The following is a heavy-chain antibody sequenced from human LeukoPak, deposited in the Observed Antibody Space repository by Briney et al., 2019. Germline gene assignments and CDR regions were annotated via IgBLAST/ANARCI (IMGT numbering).Heavy chain of an antibody. D-gene: IGHD4-17*01. CDR1: GFTFTTYS. V-gene: IGHV3-21*01. J-gene: IGHJ4*02. CDR2: ISSGSSAI. Sequence: GGSLRLSCVAFGFTFTTYSMTWVRQAPGKGLEWVSIISSGSSAIFSADALKGRFTISRDDAKNLLYLDMNSLRAEDTAVYYCARGHTAVTRHFDFWGQGTLVTVSS. CDR3: ARGHTAVTRHFDF.